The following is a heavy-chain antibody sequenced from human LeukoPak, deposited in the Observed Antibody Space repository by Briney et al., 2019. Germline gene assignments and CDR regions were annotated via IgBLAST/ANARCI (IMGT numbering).Heavy chain of an antibody. Sequence: PSQTLSLTCAVSGGSISSGGYYWGWIRQPPGKGLEGIVYIYDSGSTYYNPSLKSRVTISVDRSKTQFSLKLSSVTAADTAVYYCARVGASSRGERRVAAAGSFDYWGQGTLVTVSS. J-gene: IGHJ4*02. CDR1: GGSISSGGYY. CDR3: ARVGASSRGERRVAAAGSFDY. D-gene: IGHD6-13*01. CDR2: IYDSGST. V-gene: IGHV4-30-2*01.